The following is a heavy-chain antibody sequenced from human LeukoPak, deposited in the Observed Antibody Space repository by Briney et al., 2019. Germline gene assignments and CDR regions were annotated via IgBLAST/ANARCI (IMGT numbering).Heavy chain of an antibody. Sequence: GGSLRLSCAASGFTVSSNYMSWVRQAPGKGLEWVSVIYSGGSTYYADSVKGRFTISRDNSKNTLYLQMNSLRAGDTAVYYCARASYLNDAFDIWGQGTMVTVSS. V-gene: IGHV3-66*01. CDR1: GFTVSSNY. CDR3: ARASYLNDAFDI. CDR2: IYSGGST. J-gene: IGHJ3*02.